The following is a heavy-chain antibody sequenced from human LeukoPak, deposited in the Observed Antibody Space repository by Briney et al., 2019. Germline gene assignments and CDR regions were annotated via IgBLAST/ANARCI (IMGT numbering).Heavy chain of an antibody. CDR3: ARGGASSEWFDP. CDR2: IHSSGTT. D-gene: IGHD6-25*01. CDR1: GDSIRGYY. V-gene: IGHV4-59*01. Sequence: PSETLSLTCTVSGDSIRGYYWSWIRQPPGKGLEWIAFIHSSGTTNYNPSLKSRVSISVDTSYNQFSLNVNSVTAADTAVYYCARGGASSEWFDPWGQGTRVTVSS. J-gene: IGHJ5*02.